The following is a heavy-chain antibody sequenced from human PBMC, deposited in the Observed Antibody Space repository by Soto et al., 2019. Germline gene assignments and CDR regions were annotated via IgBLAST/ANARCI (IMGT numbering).Heavy chain of an antibody. Sequence: EVQLLESGGGLVQPGGSLRLSCAASGFTFSSYAMSWVRQAPGKGLEWVSAISGSGGSTYYADSVKGRFTISRDNSKNTLYLQMNSLRAEHTAVYYCAHQSIAVAGIDYWGQGTLVTVSS. CDR1: GFTFSSYA. D-gene: IGHD6-19*01. CDR2: ISGSGGST. CDR3: AHQSIAVAGIDY. V-gene: IGHV3-23*01. J-gene: IGHJ4*02.